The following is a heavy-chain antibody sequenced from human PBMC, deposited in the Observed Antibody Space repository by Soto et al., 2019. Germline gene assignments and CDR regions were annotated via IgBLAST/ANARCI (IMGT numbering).Heavy chain of an antibody. CDR2: IWYDGHRK. CDR1: GFSFKTFG. D-gene: IGHD4-4*01. V-gene: IGHV3-33*01. J-gene: IGHJ4*02. CDR3: ARDGDDNSNYYLDH. Sequence: VQLVESGGGVVQPGRSLRLSCAASGFSFKTFGMHWVRQAPGKGLEWVAVIWYDGHRKYYAESMKGRFTISRDNSKNTLYLHMDSLRAEDTAVYYCARDGDDNSNYYLDHWGQGTLVTVSS.